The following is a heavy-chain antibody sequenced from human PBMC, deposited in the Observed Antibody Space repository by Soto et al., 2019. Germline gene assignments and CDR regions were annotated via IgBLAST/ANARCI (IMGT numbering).Heavy chain of an antibody. D-gene: IGHD5-12*01. CDR1: GYTFTNYG. V-gene: IGHV1-18*01. Sequence: QVQLVQSGAEVKKPGASVKVSCKASGYTFTNYGISWVRQAPGQGLEWMGWISAYNGNTKYAQKLQGRVTMTTDTTTSTADMELRSRTSDDTAVYYWARDSPPVAYWGQGTLVTVSS. J-gene: IGHJ4*02. CDR2: ISAYNGNT. CDR3: ARDSPPVAY.